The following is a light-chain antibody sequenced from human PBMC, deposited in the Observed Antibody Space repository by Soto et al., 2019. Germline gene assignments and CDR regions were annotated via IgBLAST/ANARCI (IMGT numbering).Light chain of an antibody. CDR2: EVT. J-gene: IGLJ3*02. CDR1: NSDVGLFSL. V-gene: IGLV2-23*02. Sequence: QSAPVQPASVSGSPGQSITISCTGTNSDVGLFSLVSWYQQFPGKAPELILYEVTKRPSGISHRFSGSKSANTASLTISGLQADDEADYYCCSYAGSRNWVFGGGPKLTVL. CDR3: CSYAGSRNWV.